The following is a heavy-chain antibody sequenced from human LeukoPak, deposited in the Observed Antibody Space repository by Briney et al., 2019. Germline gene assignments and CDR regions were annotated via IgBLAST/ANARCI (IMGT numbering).Heavy chain of an antibody. Sequence: GGSLRLSCAASGFTFSSYGMHWVRQAPGKGLEWVAVISYDGSNKYYADSVKGRFTISRDNSKNTLYLQMNSLRAEDTAVYYCARGSTYYDFWSGYLVGDYYYGMDVWGQGTTVTVSS. CDR1: GFTFSSYG. CDR2: ISYDGSNK. CDR3: ARGSTYYDFWSGYLVGDYYYGMDV. D-gene: IGHD3-3*01. V-gene: IGHV3-30*03. J-gene: IGHJ6*02.